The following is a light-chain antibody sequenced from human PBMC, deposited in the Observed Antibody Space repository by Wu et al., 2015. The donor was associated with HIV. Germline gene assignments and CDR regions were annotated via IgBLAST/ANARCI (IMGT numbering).Light chain of an antibody. J-gene: IGKJ1*01. Sequence: EIVLTQSPGTLSLSPGERATLSCRASQSVSSYLAWYQQKPGQAPRLLIYDASNRATGIPARFSGSGSGTDFTLTISSLEPEDFAVYYCQQRSNWPRTFGQGTKVETK. CDR3: QQRSNWPRT. CDR2: DAS. CDR1: QSVSSY. V-gene: IGKV3-11*01.